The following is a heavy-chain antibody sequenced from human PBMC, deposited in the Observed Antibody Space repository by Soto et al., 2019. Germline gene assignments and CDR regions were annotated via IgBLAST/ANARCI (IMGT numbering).Heavy chain of an antibody. CDR1: GGSISSYY. CDR3: ARRGSDGSGSYLGGGPYYYYYYMDV. V-gene: IGHV4-59*01. Sequence: SETLSLTCTVSGGSISSYYWSWIRQPPGKGLEWIGYIYYSGSTNYNPSLKSRVTISVDTSKNQFSLKLSSVTAADTAVYYCARRGSDGSGSYLGGGPYYYYYYMDVWGKGTTVTVS. D-gene: IGHD3-10*01. CDR2: IYYSGST. J-gene: IGHJ6*03.